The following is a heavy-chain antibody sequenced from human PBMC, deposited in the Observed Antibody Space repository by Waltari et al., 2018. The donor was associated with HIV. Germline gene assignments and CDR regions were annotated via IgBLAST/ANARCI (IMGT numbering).Heavy chain of an antibody. CDR1: GFTFSSYA. CDR3: AKTRGYCTGGSCYGDY. D-gene: IGHD2-15*01. J-gene: IGHJ4*02. Sequence: EVQLLESGGGLVQPGGSLNLSCVASGFTFSSYAMTWVRQAPGKGLEWVSSISGSGTTTYYPDSVKGRFTVSRDSSKNTVYLHMSSLRAEDTAVYYCAKTRGYCTGGSCYGDYWGQGALVTVSS. V-gene: IGHV3-23*01. CDR2: ISGSGTTT.